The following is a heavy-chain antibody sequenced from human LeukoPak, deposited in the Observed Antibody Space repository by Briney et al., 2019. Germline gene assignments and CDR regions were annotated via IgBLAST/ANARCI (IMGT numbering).Heavy chain of an antibody. D-gene: IGHD1-26*01. V-gene: IGHV4-59*01. CDR1: GGSISSYY. CDR3: AREGVGATDDAFDI. J-gene: IGHJ3*02. Sequence: SETLSLTCTVSGGSISSYYWSWIRQPPGKGLEWIGYINYSGSTNYNPSLKSRVTISVDTSKNQFSLKLSSVTAADTAVYYCAREGVGATDDAFDIWGQGTMVTVSS. CDR2: INYSGST.